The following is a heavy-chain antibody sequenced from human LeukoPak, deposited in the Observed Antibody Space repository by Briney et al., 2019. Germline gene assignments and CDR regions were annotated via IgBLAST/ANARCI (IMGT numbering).Heavy chain of an antibody. CDR2: ISSSGSTI. D-gene: IGHD4-17*01. Sequence: GGSLRLSCAASGFTFSDYYMSWIRQAPGKGLEWVSYISSSGSTIYYAGSVKGRFTISRDNAKNSLYLQMNSLRAEDTAVYYCARDLNYGDYSLDYWGQGTLVTVSS. J-gene: IGHJ4*02. CDR3: ARDLNYGDYSLDY. CDR1: GFTFSDYY. V-gene: IGHV3-11*01.